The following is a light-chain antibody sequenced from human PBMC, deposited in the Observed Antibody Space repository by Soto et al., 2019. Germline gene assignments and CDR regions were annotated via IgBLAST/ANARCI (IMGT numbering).Light chain of an antibody. V-gene: IGKV3-15*01. CDR3: QQYNNWPPWT. CDR1: QTISSN. Sequence: EIVMTQSPASLSVSPGERATLSCRAGQTISSNLAWYQQKPGQAPRLLIYDASTRATGIPARFSGSGSGTEFTLTISSLQSEDFAVYYCQQYNNWPPWTFGQGTKVDIK. CDR2: DAS. J-gene: IGKJ1*01.